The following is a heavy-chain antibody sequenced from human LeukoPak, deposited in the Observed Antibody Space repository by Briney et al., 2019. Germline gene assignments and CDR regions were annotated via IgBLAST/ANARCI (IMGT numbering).Heavy chain of an antibody. CDR2: IRGSGGIT. D-gene: IGHD2-15*01. CDR1: GFTFRGYP. J-gene: IGHJ4*02. Sequence: GGSLRLSCAASGFTFRGYPLTWVGQTPGKGLEWVSSIRGSGGITNYADSVRGRFTISRDDSRNTLYLQMNSLRAEDTAVYYCTKGDWCDSWGQGTLVTVSS. CDR3: TKGDWCDS. V-gene: IGHV3-23*01.